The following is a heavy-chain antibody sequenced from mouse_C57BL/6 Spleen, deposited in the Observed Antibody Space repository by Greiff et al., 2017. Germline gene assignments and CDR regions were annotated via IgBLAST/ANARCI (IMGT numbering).Heavy chain of an antibody. CDR1: GYSFTGYY. Sequence: EVQLVESGPELVKPGASVKISCKASGYSFTGYYMNWVKQSPEKSLEWIGEINPSTGGTTYNQKFKAKATLTVDKSSSTAYMQLKSLTSEDSAVYYCARKDYTNQGFAYWGQGTLVTVSA. D-gene: IGHD2-12*01. CDR2: INPSTGGT. J-gene: IGHJ3*01. CDR3: ARKDYTNQGFAY. V-gene: IGHV1-42*01.